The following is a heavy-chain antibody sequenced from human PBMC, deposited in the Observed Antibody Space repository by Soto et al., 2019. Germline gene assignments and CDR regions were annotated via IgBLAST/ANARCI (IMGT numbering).Heavy chain of an antibody. CDR2: ISGYNGNT. CDR1: VYTFSNYG. Sequence: ASVTVSCKASVYTFSNYGCSWVRQAPGQGLEWMGWISGYNGNTNYAERLQGRVTMTTDTSTSTAYMELRSLRYDDTAVYYCAREGQLGYWGQGTPVTVSS. V-gene: IGHV1-18*01. J-gene: IGHJ4*02. CDR3: AREGQLGY. D-gene: IGHD6-6*01.